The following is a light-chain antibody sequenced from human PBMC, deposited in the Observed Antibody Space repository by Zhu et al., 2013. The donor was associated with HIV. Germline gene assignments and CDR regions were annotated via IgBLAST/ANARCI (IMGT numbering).Light chain of an antibody. J-gene: IGLJ3*02. V-gene: IGLV8-61*01. CDR2: STN. Sequence: QTVVTQEPSFSVSPGGTVTLTCDLSSGSVSTSYYPNWYQQTPGQAPRTLIYSTNSRSSGVPDRFSDSILGNKAALTITGAQPDDESDYYCVLYVGGGSWVFGGGTKADRP. CDR3: VLYVGGGSWV. CDR1: SGSVSTSYY.